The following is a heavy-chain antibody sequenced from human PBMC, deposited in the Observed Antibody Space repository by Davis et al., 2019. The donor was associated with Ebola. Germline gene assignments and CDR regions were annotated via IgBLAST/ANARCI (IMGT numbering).Heavy chain of an antibody. J-gene: IGHJ2*01. Sequence: SLKISCAASGFIFHEYAMHWVRQYPGKGLEWVSGINWNSGNVEYADSVKGRFTISRDNAKNSLYLQMNSLRAEDTAVYYCARETIWSGYYGTRYFDLWGRGTLVTVSS. CDR3: ARETIWSGYYGTRYFDL. CDR2: INWNSGNV. D-gene: IGHD3-3*01. CDR1: GFIFHEYA. V-gene: IGHV3-9*01.